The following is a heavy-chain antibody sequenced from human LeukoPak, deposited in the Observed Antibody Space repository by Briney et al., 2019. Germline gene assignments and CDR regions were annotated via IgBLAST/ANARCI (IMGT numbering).Heavy chain of an antibody. V-gene: IGHV3-23*01. CDR2: ISGSGGST. D-gene: IGHD6-19*01. CDR3: AKARYSSGWSTLYPVTPTNV. J-gene: IGHJ4*02. Sequence: GGSLRLSCAASGFTFSSFAMSWVRQAPGKGLEWVSAISGSGGSTYYADSVKGRFTISRDNSKNTLYLQMNSLRAEDTAVYYCAKARYSSGWSTLYPVTPTNVWGQGTLVTVSS. CDR1: GFTFSSFA.